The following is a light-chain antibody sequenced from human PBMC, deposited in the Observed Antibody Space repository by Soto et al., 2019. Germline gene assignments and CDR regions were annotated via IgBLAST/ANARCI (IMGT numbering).Light chain of an antibody. CDR2: GNS. J-gene: IGLJ1*01. CDR3: QSYDSRLSGFSL. Sequence: VLTQPPSVSGAPGQRVTISCTGSSSNIGAGYDVHWYQQLPGTAPKLLIYGNSNRPSGVPDRFSGSKSGTSASLAITGLQAEDEADYYCQSYDSRLSGFSLLGTGTKVTVL. V-gene: IGLV1-40*01. CDR1: SSNIGAGYD.